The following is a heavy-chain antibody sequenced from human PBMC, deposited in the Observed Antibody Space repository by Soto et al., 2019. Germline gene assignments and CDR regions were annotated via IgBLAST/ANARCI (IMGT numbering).Heavy chain of an antibody. CDR1: GFTFSHYE. CDR2: ISSSSTTI. D-gene: IGHD2-15*01. CDR3: ARGYCSGTNCYSEYFQY. V-gene: IGHV3-48*03. Sequence: GGSLRLSCTASGFTFSHYEMNWVRQAPGKGLEWVSYISSSSTTIYYADSVEGRFTVSRDNAENSLYLQMNSLRGEDTAVYYCARGYCSGTNCYSEYFQYWGQGSLVTVSS. J-gene: IGHJ1*01.